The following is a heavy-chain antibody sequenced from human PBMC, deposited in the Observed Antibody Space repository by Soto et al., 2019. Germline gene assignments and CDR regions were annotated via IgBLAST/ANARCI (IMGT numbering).Heavy chain of an antibody. J-gene: IGHJ4*02. V-gene: IGHV1-2*02. CDR3: ARASSDYGDFNFFDF. CDR2: INPNSGGT. CDR1: GYTFTGYY. D-gene: IGHD4-17*01. Sequence: ASVKVSCKASGYTFTGYYMHWVRQAPGQGLQWMGWINPNSGGTNYAQNFQGRVTLTRGTSISTAYMELSRLRSDDTAVYYCARASSDYGDFNFFDFWGQGTLVTVSS.